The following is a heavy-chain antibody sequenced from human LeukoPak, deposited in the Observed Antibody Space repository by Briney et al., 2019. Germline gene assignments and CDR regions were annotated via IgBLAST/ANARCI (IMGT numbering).Heavy chain of an antibody. D-gene: IGHD3-3*01. V-gene: IGHV3-53*01. Sequence: PGGSLRLSCTVSGFPVSINSMSWVRQAPGKGLEWVSFIYSGGNTHYSDSVKGRFTISRDNAKNSLFLQMNSLRAEDTAVYYCARDRGWGEWLPLSYWGQGTLVTVSS. J-gene: IGHJ4*02. CDR1: GFPVSINS. CDR3: ARDRGWGEWLPLSY. CDR2: IYSGGNT.